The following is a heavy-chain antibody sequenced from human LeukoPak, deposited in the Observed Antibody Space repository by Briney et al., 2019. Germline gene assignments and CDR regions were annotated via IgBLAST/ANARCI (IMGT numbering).Heavy chain of an antibody. CDR1: GYSISSGYF. Sequence: SETLSLTCTVSGYSISSGYFWSWIRQPAGKGLEWIGRMSSSGISTYSPSLKSRVTISIDTSRNQFSMNLNSVTAADTAVYYCAKGAGPPWFDPWGQGTLVTVSS. CDR2: MSSSGIS. J-gene: IGHJ5*02. CDR3: AKGAGPPWFDP. D-gene: IGHD6-19*01. V-gene: IGHV4-61*02.